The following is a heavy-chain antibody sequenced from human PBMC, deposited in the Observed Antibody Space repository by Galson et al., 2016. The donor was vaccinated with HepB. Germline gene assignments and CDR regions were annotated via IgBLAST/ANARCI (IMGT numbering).Heavy chain of an antibody. CDR2: ISGSGGGT. Sequence: LRLSCAASGFTFSSYAMSWVRQAPGKGLEWVSAISGSGGGTYYADSVKGRFTISRDNSKNTLYLQMNSLRAEDTAVYYCITIFGVIRAFDIWGQGTMVTVSS. D-gene: IGHD3-3*01. J-gene: IGHJ3*02. CDR3: ITIFGVIRAFDI. V-gene: IGHV3-23*01. CDR1: GFTFSSYA.